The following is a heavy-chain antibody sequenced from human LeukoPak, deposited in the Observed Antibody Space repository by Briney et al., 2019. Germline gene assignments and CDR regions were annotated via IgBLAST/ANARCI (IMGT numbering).Heavy chain of an antibody. J-gene: IGHJ4*02. V-gene: IGHV4-38-2*02. CDR3: ARDHSSSWFPSDY. CDR2: IYHSGST. D-gene: IGHD6-13*01. Sequence: SETLSLTCTVSGYSISSGYYWGWIRQPPGKGLEWIGSIYHSGSTYYNPSLKSRVTISVDTSKNQFSLKLSSVTAADTAVYYCARDHSSSWFPSDYWGQGTLVTVSS. CDR1: GYSISSGYY.